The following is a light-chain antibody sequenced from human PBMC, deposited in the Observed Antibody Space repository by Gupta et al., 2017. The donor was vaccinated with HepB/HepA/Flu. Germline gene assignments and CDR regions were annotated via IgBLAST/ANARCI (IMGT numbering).Light chain of an antibody. CDR1: QSFGNF. J-gene: IGKJ2*02. V-gene: IGKV3-11*01. CDR2: DAY. CDR3: QQRISCPRT. Sequence: EIVLTQSPVTLSLSTGERATLSCRASQSFGNFLGWYQQRPGQAPRLLIFDAYNVATGVPDRFSGSGSGTEFTLTISSLEPEEFAVYYCQQRISCPRTFGQGTKVDIK.